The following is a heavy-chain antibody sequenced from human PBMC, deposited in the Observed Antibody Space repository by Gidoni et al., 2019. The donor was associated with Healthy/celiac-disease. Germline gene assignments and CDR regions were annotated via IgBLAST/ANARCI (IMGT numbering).Heavy chain of an antibody. Sequence: EVQLVESGGGVVQPGGCLRLCCAAAGFTLSSYAMSWVRQAPGKGLEGVSAISGSGGSTYYADSVKGRFTISRDNSKNTLYLQMNSLRAEDTAVYYCAKDSGQQLPHGYFDLWGRGTLVTVSS. CDR1: GFTLSSYA. CDR2: ISGSGGST. D-gene: IGHD6-13*01. CDR3: AKDSGQQLPHGYFDL. J-gene: IGHJ2*01. V-gene: IGHV3-23*04.